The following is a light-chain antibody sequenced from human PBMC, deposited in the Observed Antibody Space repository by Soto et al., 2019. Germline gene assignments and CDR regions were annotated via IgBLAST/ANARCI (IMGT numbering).Light chain of an antibody. CDR2: AAS. V-gene: IGKV3-15*01. CDR3: QQLYSYPLT. J-gene: IGKJ4*01. Sequence: EKVMTQSPATLSVSPGERATLSCRASQSVNNNLAWYQQKPGQAPRLLIYAASSRATDIPGRFSGSGSGTHYTLTISSLQPEDFATYYCQQLYSYPLTFRGGTKVDIK. CDR1: QSVNNN.